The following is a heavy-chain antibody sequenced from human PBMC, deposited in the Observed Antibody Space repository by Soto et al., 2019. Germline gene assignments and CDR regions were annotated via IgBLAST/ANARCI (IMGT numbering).Heavy chain of an antibody. V-gene: IGHV3-15*07. CDR3: TTDPGEGRITMTN. D-gene: IGHD3-22*01. CDR1: GFTFSNAW. CDR2: IKSKTDGGTT. Sequence: PGGSLRLSCAASGFTFSNAWMNWVRQAPGKGLEWVGRIKSKTDGGTTDYAAPVKGRFTISRDDSKNTLYLQMKSLKTEDTAVYYCTTDPGEGRITMTNWGQGTLVTVSS. J-gene: IGHJ4*02.